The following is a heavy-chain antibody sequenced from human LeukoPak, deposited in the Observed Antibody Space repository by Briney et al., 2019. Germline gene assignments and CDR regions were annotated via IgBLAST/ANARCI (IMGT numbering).Heavy chain of an antibody. V-gene: IGHV3-74*01. CDR3: ASLPGRGYSGYELNYYYYYMDV. CDR1: GFIFSRHW. D-gene: IGHD5-12*01. Sequence: QTGGSLRLSCAASGFIFSRHWMHWVRQAPGKGLVWVARIANDRGDPIYADSVRGRFTVSRDNAKNSLYLQMNSLRAEDTAVYYCASLPGRGYSGYELNYYYYYMDVWGKGTTVTVSS. CDR2: IANDRGDP. J-gene: IGHJ6*03.